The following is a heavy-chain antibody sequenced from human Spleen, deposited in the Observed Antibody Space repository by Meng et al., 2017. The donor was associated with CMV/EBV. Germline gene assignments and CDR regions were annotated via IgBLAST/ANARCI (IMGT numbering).Heavy chain of an antibody. Sequence: GGSLKISCAASGLHFSDDYLSWIRQAPGKGLEWISYISSNGVTIYYADSVKGRFTISRDNAQNSLYLQMNNLKADDTAVYYCARSVYNSDYFDQWGQGTLVTVSS. D-gene: IGHD6-25*01. V-gene: IGHV3-11*01. J-gene: IGHJ4*02. CDR1: GLHFSDDY. CDR2: ISSNGVTI. CDR3: ARSVYNSDYFDQ.